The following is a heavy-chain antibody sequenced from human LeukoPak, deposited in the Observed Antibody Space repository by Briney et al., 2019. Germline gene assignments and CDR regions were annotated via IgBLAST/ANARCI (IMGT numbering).Heavy chain of an antibody. CDR3: TTFRGPPNYFDY. CDR2: FYYLGNT. D-gene: IGHD2-21*01. J-gene: IGHJ4*02. V-gene: IGHV4-39*07. Sequence: WFRQAPGKGLEWIGSFYYLGNTYYKPSLRSRVTMSVDTSKNQFSLKLSAVTAADTAVYYCTTFRGPPNYFDYWGQGNLVTVSS.